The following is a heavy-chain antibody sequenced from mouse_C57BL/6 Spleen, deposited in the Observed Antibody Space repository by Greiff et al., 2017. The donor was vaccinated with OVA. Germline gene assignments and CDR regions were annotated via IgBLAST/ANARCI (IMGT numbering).Heavy chain of an antibody. D-gene: IGHD2-3*01. V-gene: IGHV1-80*01. Sequence: VKVVESGAELVKPGASVKISCKASGYAFSSYWMNWVKQRPGKGLEWIGQIYPGDGDTNYNGKFKGKATLTADKSSSTAYMQLSSLTSEDSAVYFCARSDGSYAMDYWGQGTSVTVSS. CDR1: GYAFSSYW. J-gene: IGHJ4*01. CDR2: IYPGDGDT. CDR3: ARSDGSYAMDY.